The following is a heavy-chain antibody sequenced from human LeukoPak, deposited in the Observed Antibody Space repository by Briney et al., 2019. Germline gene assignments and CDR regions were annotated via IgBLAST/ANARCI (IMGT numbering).Heavy chain of an antibody. V-gene: IGHV5-51*01. D-gene: IGHD3-10*01. CDR2: IYPGDSDT. J-gene: IGHJ4*02. CDR3: AKTYDYGSGSQYYFDY. Sequence: GESLKISCEGSGYSFASYWIGWVRQMPGKGLEWMGIIYPGDSDTRYSPSFQGQVTISADKSISTAYLQWSSLKASDTAMYYCAKTYDYGSGSQYYFDYWGQGTLVTVSS. CDR1: GYSFASYW.